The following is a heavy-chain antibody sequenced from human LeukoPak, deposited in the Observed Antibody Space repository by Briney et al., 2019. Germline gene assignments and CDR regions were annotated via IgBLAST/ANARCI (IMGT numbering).Heavy chain of an antibody. J-gene: IGHJ4*02. D-gene: IGHD3-10*01. CDR1: GFTFDDYA. V-gene: IGHV3-9*01. CDR2: ISWNSGSI. CDR3: GRFRSGFDY. Sequence: SLRLSCAASGFTFDDYAMHWVRQVPRKGLEWVSGISWNSGSIGYADSVKGRFTISRDNAKNSLYLQMNSLRAEDTALYYCGRFRSGFDYWGQGTLVTVSS.